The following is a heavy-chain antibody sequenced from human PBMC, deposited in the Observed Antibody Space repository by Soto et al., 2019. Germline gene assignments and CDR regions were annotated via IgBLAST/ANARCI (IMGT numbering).Heavy chain of an antibody. CDR3: LKGEELQDCSGYLPFDQ. J-gene: IGHJ4*02. D-gene: IGHD3-22*01. CDR2: ISTNGGST. Sequence: GGSLRLSCSASGFTFSSYAMHWVRQAPGKGLEYVSSISTNGGSTHYADSVKGRFTISRDNSKNTQYLQMSSLRADDTAVYYCLKGEELQDCSGYLPFDQWGQGTLVTVSS. V-gene: IGHV3-64D*06. CDR1: GFTFSSYA.